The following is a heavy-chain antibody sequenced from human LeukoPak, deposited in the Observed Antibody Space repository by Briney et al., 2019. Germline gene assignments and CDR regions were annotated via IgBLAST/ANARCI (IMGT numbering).Heavy chain of an antibody. V-gene: IGHV3-7*01. J-gene: IGHJ4*02. CDR1: GFTFTTYW. CDR2: IKQDGTEK. CDR3: ARDGLRYSSSSYYFDY. D-gene: IGHD6-6*01. Sequence: GGSLRLSCAASGFTFTTYWMSWVRQPPGKGLEWVANIKQDGTEKYYVDSVKGRFTISRDNAKNSLYLQMNSLRAEDTAVYYCARDGLRYSSSSYYFDYWGQGTLVTVSS.